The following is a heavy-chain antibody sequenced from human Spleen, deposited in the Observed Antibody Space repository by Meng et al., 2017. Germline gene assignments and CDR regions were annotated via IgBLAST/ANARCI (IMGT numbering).Heavy chain of an antibody. V-gene: IGHV3-23*04. CDR1: GFTFSTYG. CDR2: ISGSGGST. Sequence: VQLVESGGGVVQPGRSPRLSCAASGFTFSTYGMHWVRQAPGKGLEWVSPISGSGGSTYYADSVKGRFTISRDNFKNTVYLQMNSLRVEDTAVYYCAKDRAFDYWGQGTLVTVSS. CDR3: AKDRAFDY. J-gene: IGHJ4*02.